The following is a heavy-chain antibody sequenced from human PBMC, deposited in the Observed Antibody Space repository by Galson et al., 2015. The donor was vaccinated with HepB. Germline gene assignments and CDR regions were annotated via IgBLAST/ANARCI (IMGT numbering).Heavy chain of an antibody. Sequence: SLRLSCAASGFTFSSYSMNWVRQAPGKGLEWVSYISSSSSTIYYADYVKGRFTISRDNAKNSLYLQMNSLRAEDTAVYYCARVPHYYDSSGYYPRGDYYYMDVWGKGTTVTVSS. J-gene: IGHJ6*03. CDR2: ISSSSSTI. CDR1: GFTFSSYS. D-gene: IGHD3-22*01. V-gene: IGHV3-48*01. CDR3: ARVPHYYDSSGYYPRGDYYYMDV.